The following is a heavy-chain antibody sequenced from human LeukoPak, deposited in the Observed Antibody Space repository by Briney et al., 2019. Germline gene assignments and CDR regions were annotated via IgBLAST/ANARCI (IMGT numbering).Heavy chain of an antibody. D-gene: IGHD5-12*01. CDR3: ASTWISN. V-gene: IGHV4-34*01. CDR2: INHSGST. Sequence: PSETLSLTCAVYGGSFSGYYWSWIRQPPGKGLEWIGEINHSGSTNYNPSLKSRVTISVDTSKNQFSLKLSSVTAADTAVYYCASTWISNWGQGTLVTVSS. J-gene: IGHJ4*02. CDR1: GGSFSGYY.